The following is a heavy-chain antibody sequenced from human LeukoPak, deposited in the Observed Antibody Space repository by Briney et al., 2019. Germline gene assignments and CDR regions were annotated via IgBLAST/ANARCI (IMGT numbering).Heavy chain of an antibody. CDR3: ASRHCSSTSCYPQDAFDI. J-gene: IGHJ3*02. D-gene: IGHD2-2*01. CDR2: ISSGGSTI. CDR1: GSTFSDYY. V-gene: IGHV3-11*01. Sequence: GGSLRPSYAASGSTFSDYYMSWIRQAPGKGLECVSYISSGGSTIYYADSVKGRFTISSDNAKKSLYLQMNSLRAEDTAVYYCASRHCSSTSCYPQDAFDIWGQGTMVTVSS.